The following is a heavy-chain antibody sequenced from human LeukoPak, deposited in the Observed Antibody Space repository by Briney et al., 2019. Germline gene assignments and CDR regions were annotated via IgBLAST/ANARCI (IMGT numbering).Heavy chain of an antibody. Sequence: PGGPLRLSCAASGFTFSSYAMSWVRQAPGKGLEWVSAISGSGGSTYYADSVKGRFTVSRDISKNTLYLQMNSLRAEDTAVYYCAKDKRRAYGDFDYWGQGTLVTVSS. J-gene: IGHJ4*02. CDR2: ISGSGGST. CDR1: GFTFSSYA. CDR3: AKDKRRAYGDFDY. V-gene: IGHV3-23*01. D-gene: IGHD4-17*01.